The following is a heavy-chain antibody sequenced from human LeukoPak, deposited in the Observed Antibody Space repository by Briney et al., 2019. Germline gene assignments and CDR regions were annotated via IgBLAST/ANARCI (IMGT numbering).Heavy chain of an antibody. CDR3: ARGPYDILTGYLEGAVDY. CDR2: ITLIFGTA. D-gene: IGHD3-9*01. V-gene: IGHV1-69*01. J-gene: IGHJ4*02. CDR1: GGTFSSYA. Sequence: SVKVSCKASGGTFSSYAISWVRQAPGQGLEWMGGITLIFGTANYAQKFQGRVTITADESTSTAYMELSSLRSEDTAVYYCARGPYDILTGYLEGAVDYWGQGTLVTVSS.